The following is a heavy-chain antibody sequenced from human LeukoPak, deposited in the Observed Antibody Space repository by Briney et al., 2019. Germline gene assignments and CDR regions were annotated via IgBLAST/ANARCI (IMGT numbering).Heavy chain of an antibody. J-gene: IGHJ4*02. CDR2: IYSGGST. CDR1: GFTASSNY. D-gene: IGHD4-17*01. V-gene: IGHV3-66*01. Sequence: GGSLRLSCAASGFTASSNYMSWVRQAPGKGLEWVSVIYSGGSTYYADSVKGRFTISRDNSKNTLYLQMNSLRAEDTAVYYCAKDPDDYGDSRDYWGQGTLVTVSS. CDR3: AKDPDDYGDSRDY.